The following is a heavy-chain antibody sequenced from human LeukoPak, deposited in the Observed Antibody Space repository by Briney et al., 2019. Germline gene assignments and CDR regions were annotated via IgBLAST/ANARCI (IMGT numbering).Heavy chain of an antibody. CDR3: AVRGAFDI. CDR1: GFTFSSYW. CDR2: IKQDGSEK. D-gene: IGHD5-24*01. Sequence: GGSLRLSCAASGFTFSSYWVSWVRQAPGKGLEWVANIKQDGSEKYYVDSVKGRFTISRDNAKNSLYLQMNSLRAEDTAVYYCAVRGAFDIRGQGTMVTVSS. J-gene: IGHJ3*02. V-gene: IGHV3-7*01.